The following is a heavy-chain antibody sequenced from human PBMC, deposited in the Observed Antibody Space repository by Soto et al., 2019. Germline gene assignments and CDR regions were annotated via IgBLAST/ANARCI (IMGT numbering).Heavy chain of an antibody. CDR2: IYYSGST. Sequence: SETLSLTCTVSGGSVSSGSYYWSWIRQPPGKGLEWIGYIYYSGSTNYNPSPKSRVTISVDTSKNQFSLKLSSVTAADTAVYYCARVRGGIAAAGRDYFDYWGQGTLVTVSS. V-gene: IGHV4-61*01. CDR1: GGSVSSGSYY. J-gene: IGHJ4*02. CDR3: ARVRGGIAAAGRDYFDY. D-gene: IGHD6-13*01.